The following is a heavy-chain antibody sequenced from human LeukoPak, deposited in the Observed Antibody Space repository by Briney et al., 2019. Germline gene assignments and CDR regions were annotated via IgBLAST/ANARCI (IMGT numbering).Heavy chain of an antibody. J-gene: IGHJ4*02. CDR3: ARYSGVLFDY. Sequence: SETLSLTCTVSGGSISSSIYYWGWIRQPPGKGLEWIGYIYYSGSTYYNPSLKSRVTTSVDTSKNQFSLKLSSVTAADTAVYYCARYSGVLFDYWGQGTLVTVSS. CDR2: IYYSGST. CDR1: GGSISSSIYY. V-gene: IGHV4-39*07. D-gene: IGHD1-26*01.